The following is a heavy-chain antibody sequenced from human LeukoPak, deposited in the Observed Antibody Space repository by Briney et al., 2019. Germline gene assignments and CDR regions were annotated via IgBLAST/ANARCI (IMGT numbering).Heavy chain of an antibody. D-gene: IGHD3-22*01. Sequence: GASVKVSCKASGYTFTSYGISWVRQAPGQGLEWMGGIIPIFGTANYAQKFQGRVTITTDESTSTAYMELSSLRSEDTAVYYCARVERGHYYDSSGYYHNAFDIWGQGTMVTVSS. CDR3: ARVERGHYYDSSGYYHNAFDI. CDR1: GYTFTSYG. V-gene: IGHV1-69*05. J-gene: IGHJ3*02. CDR2: IIPIFGTA.